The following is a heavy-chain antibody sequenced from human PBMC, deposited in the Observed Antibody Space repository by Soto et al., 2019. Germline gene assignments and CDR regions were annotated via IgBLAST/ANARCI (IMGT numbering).Heavy chain of an antibody. CDR3: AHSRSSFCYHCYYYYFQYF. V-gene: IGHV2-5*02. CDR1: GFSISTSGGG. Sequence: SGPTLVNPTQTLTLACTFSGFSISTSGGGVGWIRQPPGKALEWLALIYWDDDKRYSPSLKSRLTITKDTSKNQVVLTMTNMDPVDTATYYCAHSRSSFCYHCYYYYFQYFWGQGTTDTVSS. D-gene: IGHD2-21*01. CDR2: IYWDDDK. J-gene: IGHJ6*03.